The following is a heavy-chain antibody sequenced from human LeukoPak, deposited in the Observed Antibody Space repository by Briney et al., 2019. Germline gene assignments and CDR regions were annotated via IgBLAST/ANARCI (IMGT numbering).Heavy chain of an antibody. CDR1: GGSFSGYY. CDR2: INHSGST. J-gene: IGHJ5*02. CDR3: ARSRYYYGSGSYSGNNWFDP. D-gene: IGHD3-10*01. Sequence: SGTLSLTCAVYGGSFSGYYWSWIRQPPGEGLEWIGEINHSGSTNYNPSLKSRVTISVDTSKNQFSLKLSSVTAADTAVYYCARSRYYYGSGSYSGNNWFDPWGQGTLVTVSS. V-gene: IGHV4-34*01.